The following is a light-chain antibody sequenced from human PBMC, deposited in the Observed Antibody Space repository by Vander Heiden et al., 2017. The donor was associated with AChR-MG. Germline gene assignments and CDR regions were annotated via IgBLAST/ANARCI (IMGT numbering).Light chain of an antibody. J-gene: IGLJ3*02. Sequence: QSVLTPPPSASGTPGQMVTIPCSGSNSNIEINYMSWYQQLPGTAPKLLIYRNNQRPSGVPDRFSGSNSGTSASLAISGLRSEDEADYYCATWDDSLSGRVFGGGTKLTVL. CDR2: RNN. CDR1: NSNIEINY. CDR3: ATWDDSLSGRV. V-gene: IGLV1-47*01.